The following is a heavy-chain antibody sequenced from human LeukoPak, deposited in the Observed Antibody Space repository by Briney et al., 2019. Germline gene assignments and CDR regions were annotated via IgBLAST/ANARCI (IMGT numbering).Heavy chain of an antibody. CDR1: GGSISSSSYY. J-gene: IGHJ3*02. CDR2: IYYSGSI. CDR3: ARPHYYDSSGYGDAFDI. Sequence: SETLSLTCTVSGGSISSSSYYWGWIRQPPGKGLEWIGSIYYSGSIYYNPSLKSRVTISVDTSKNQFSLKLSSVTAADTAVYYCARPHYYDSSGYGDAFDIWGQGTMVTVSS. D-gene: IGHD3-22*01. V-gene: IGHV4-39*01.